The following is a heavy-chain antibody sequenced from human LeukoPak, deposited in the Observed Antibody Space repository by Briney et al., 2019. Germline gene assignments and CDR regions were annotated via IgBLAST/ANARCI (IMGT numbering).Heavy chain of an antibody. Sequence: ASVKVSCKASGYTFTGYYIHWVRQAPGQGPEWMGRINPNSGGTNYAQKFQGRVTMTRDTSISTAYMELSRLRSDDTAVYYCARPHTVLYNWFDPWGRGTLVTVSS. D-gene: IGHD4-11*01. CDR2: INPNSGGT. J-gene: IGHJ5*02. CDR1: GYTFTGYY. V-gene: IGHV1-2*06. CDR3: ARPHTVLYNWFDP.